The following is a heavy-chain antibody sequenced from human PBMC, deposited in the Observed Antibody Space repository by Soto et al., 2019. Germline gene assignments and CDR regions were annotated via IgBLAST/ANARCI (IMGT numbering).Heavy chain of an antibody. CDR2: ISYDGSNK. CDR1: GFTFSSYA. Sequence: LRLSCAASGFTFSSYAMHWVRQAPGKGLEWVAVISYDGSNKYYADSVKGRFTISRDNSKNTLYLQMNSLRAEDTAVYYCAGNEKQWLVPAYYYGMDVWGQGTTVTVSS. V-gene: IGHV3-30-3*01. CDR3: AGNEKQWLVPAYYYGMDV. J-gene: IGHJ6*02. D-gene: IGHD6-19*01.